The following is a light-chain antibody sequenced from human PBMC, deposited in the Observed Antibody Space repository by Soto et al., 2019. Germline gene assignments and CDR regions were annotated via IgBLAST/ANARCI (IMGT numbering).Light chain of an antibody. CDR2: DDS. CDR3: QHYLTWPLT. CDR1: QNVANK. V-gene: IGKV3-15*01. Sequence: EVVMTQSPVTLSVSPGERATLSCRASQNVANKLAWYQQKPGQAPRLLISDDSVRATGVPARFSGSGSGTEFTLTSSSLLSEEFAAYYCQHYLTWPLTCGGGTKVAIK. J-gene: IGKJ4*01.